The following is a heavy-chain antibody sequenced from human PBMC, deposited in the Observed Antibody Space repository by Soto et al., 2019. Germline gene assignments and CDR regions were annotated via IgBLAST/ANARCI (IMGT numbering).Heavy chain of an antibody. CDR1: GYTFTNYG. Sequence: QVQLVQSGAEVKKPGASVTVSCKASGYTFTNYGINWVRQAPGQGLEWMGWISAYSGHTNYAQKLQDRVTMTTDTSTSTACMELRSLRSDDTAVYYCARRPHLADNVELDYWGQGTLVIVSS. CDR2: ISAYSGHT. D-gene: IGHD6-19*01. CDR3: ARRPHLADNVELDY. V-gene: IGHV1-18*01. J-gene: IGHJ4*02.